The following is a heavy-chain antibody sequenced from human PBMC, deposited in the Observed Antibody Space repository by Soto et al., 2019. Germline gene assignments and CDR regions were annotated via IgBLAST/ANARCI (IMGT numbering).Heavy chain of an antibody. V-gene: IGHV3-7*05. J-gene: IGHJ4*02. D-gene: IGHD3-10*01. Sequence: SLRLSCAASGFTFTSYWMSWVRQAPGQGLEWVANIRQDGNEKNYVDSVKGRFTISRDNAKNSVYLQMNSLRAEDTAVYYCARDPRSISYYGSGTYRDYWGQGTLVTVSS. CDR2: IRQDGNEK. CDR1: GFTFTSYW. CDR3: ARDPRSISYYGSGTYRDY.